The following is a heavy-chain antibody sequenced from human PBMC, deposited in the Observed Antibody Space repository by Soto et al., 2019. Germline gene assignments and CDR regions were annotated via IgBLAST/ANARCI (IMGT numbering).Heavy chain of an antibody. Sequence: SETLSLTCTVSGGSISSSSYYWGWIRQPPGKGLEWIGSIYYSGSTYYNPSLKSRVTISVDTSKNQFSLKLSSVTAADTAVYYCASQPDHYDRVTPFYWGQGTLVTV. V-gene: IGHV4-39*01. J-gene: IGHJ4*02. CDR2: IYYSGST. CDR3: ASQPDHYDRVTPFY. D-gene: IGHD3-22*01. CDR1: GGSISSSSYY.